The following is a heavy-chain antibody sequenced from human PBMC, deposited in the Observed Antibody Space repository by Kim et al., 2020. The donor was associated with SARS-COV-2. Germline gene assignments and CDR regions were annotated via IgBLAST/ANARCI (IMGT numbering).Heavy chain of an antibody. D-gene: IGHD6-13*01. V-gene: IGHV1-69*04. CDR2: IIPILGIA. CDR1: GGTFSSYA. CDR3: ARIAAAGTRGRPRLTDYYYYGMDV. Sequence: SVKVSCKASGGTFSSYAISWVRQAPGQGLEWMGRIIPILGIANYAQKFQGRVTITADKSTSTAYMELSSLRSEDTAVYYCARIAAAGTRGRPRLTDYYYYGMDVWGQGTTVTVSS. J-gene: IGHJ6*02.